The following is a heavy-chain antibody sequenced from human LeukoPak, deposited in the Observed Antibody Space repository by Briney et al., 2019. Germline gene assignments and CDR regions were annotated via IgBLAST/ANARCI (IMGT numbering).Heavy chain of an antibody. V-gene: IGHV3-66*01. CDR2: IYSGGST. CDR1: GFTVSSNY. J-gene: IGHJ4*02. CDR3: ASSSGYYRFDY. D-gene: IGHD3-22*01. Sequence: GGSLRLSCAASGFTVSSNYMSWVRQAPGKGLEWVSVIYSGGSTYYADSVKGTFTISRDNSKNTLYLQMNSLRAADTAVYYCASSSGYYRFDYWGQGTLVTVSS.